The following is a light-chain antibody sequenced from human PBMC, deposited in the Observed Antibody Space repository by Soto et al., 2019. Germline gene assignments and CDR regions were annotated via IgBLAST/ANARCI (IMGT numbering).Light chain of an antibody. CDR2: AAS. Sequence: DIQMTQSPSSLSASVGDRVTITCRASQIIRNHLNWYQHTPGKAPKVLIYAASTLQGGVPSRFSGSGSGTDFTLTISRPEPEDFAVYYCQQYGTLPITFGPGTKVEIK. CDR1: QIIRNH. CDR3: QQYGTLPIT. V-gene: IGKV1-39*01. J-gene: IGKJ3*01.